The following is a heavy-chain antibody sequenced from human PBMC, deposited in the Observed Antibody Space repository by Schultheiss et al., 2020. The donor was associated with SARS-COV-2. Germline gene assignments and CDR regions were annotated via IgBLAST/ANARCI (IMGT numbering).Heavy chain of an antibody. CDR1: GGSISSVGYY. CDR2: IYYSGST. V-gene: IGHV4-61*08. CDR3: ARERDSWFDP. J-gene: IGHJ5*02. D-gene: IGHD4-11*01. Sequence: SETLSLTCTVSGGSISSVGYYWSWIRQPPGKGLEWIGYIYYSGSTNYNPSLKSRVTMSVDTSKNQFSLKLSSVTAADTAVYYCARERDSWFDPWGQGTLVTVSS.